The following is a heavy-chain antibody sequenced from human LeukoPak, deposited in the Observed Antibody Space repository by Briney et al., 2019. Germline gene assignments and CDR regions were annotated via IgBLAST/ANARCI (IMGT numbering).Heavy chain of an antibody. CDR3: ARVVGYCSSTSCYRPLGYFDY. J-gene: IGHJ4*02. Sequence: ASVKVSCKASGGTFSSYAISWVRQAPGQGLEWMGGIIPIFGTANYAQKFQGRVTITADESTSTAYMELSSLRSEDTAVYYCARVVGYCSSTSCYRPLGYFDYWGQGTLVTVSS. V-gene: IGHV1-69*13. CDR1: GGTFSSYA. CDR2: IIPIFGTA. D-gene: IGHD2-2*01.